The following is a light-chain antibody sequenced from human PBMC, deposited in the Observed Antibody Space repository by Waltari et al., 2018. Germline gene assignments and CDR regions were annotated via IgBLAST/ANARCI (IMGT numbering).Light chain of an antibody. CDR3: QQYNNWPLT. V-gene: IGKV3-15*01. Sequence: EIVLTQSPATLSLSPGDRATLSCRASQSLSSSLAWYQQKPGQAPRLLIYGASNRATGIPDSFSCSGSWTDFTLTISSLEPEDFAIYYCQQYNNWPLTFGGGTKVEIK. J-gene: IGKJ4*01. CDR2: GAS. CDR1: QSLSSS.